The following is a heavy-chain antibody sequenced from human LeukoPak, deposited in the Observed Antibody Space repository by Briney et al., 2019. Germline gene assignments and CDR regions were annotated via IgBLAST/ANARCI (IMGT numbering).Heavy chain of an antibody. D-gene: IGHD1-7*01. CDR1: GFTFDDYA. Sequence: PGRSLRLSCAASGFTFDDYAMHWVRQAPGKGLEWVSGISWNSGSIGYADSVKGRFTISRDNAKNSPYLQMNSLRAEDTALYYCAKARTGTAYYFDYWGQGTLVTVSS. J-gene: IGHJ4*02. CDR2: ISWNSGSI. V-gene: IGHV3-9*01. CDR3: AKARTGTAYYFDY.